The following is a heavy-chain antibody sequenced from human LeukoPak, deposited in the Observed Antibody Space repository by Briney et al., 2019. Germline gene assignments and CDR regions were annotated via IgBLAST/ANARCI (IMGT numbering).Heavy chain of an antibody. CDR3: ARKVTMVRGVIIESHNWFDP. CDR1: GGSISSSSYY. D-gene: IGHD3-10*01. CDR2: IYYSGST. J-gene: IGHJ5*02. V-gene: IGHV4-39*01. Sequence: SETLSLTCTVSGGSISSSSYYWGWIRQPPGKGLEWIGSIYYSGSTYYNPSLKSRVTISVDTSKNQFSLKLSSVTAADTAVYYCARKVTMVRGVIIESHNWFDPWGQGTLVTVSS.